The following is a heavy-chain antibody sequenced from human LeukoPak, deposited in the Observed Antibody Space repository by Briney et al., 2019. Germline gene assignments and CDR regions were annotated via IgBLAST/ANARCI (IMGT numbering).Heavy chain of an antibody. J-gene: IGHJ5*02. CDR1: GGSINRSNYY. Sequence: SETLSLTCTVSGGSINRSNYYWGWIRQPPGKGLEWIGSISYTGSTDYNPSLKSRVSISVDTSKNQFSLKLSSVTAADTAVYYCERRTDGYSHPWGQGTLVTVSS. CDR2: ISYTGST. V-gene: IGHV4-39*07. D-gene: IGHD5-24*01. CDR3: ERRTDGYSHP.